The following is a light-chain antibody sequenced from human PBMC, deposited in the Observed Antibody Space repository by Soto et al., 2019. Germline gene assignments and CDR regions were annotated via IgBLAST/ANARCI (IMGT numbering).Light chain of an antibody. V-gene: IGKV3-20*01. J-gene: IGKJ1*01. CDR1: QSVSSSY. CDR2: GAS. CDR3: QQYGSSPGT. Sequence: EIVFTQSPGTLSLSPGERATLSCRASQSVSSSYLAWYQQKPGQAPRLLIYGASSRATGIPDRFSGSGSGTDFTLTISRLEPEDFAVYYCQQYGSSPGTFGQGTKVDNK.